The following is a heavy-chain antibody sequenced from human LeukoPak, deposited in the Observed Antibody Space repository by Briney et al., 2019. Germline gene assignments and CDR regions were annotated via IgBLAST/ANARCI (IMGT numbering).Heavy chain of an antibody. Sequence: PGGSLRLSCAASGFTFSSYAMSWVRQAPGKGLEWIGSIYYSGRTSHNPSLKSRVTISVDTSKNQFSLNLSSVTAADTAVYYCARDRSTVTPPQPDTFDIWGQGTMVTVSS. CDR1: GFTFSSYA. D-gene: IGHD4-17*01. CDR2: IYYSGRT. CDR3: ARDRSTVTPPQPDTFDI. J-gene: IGHJ3*02. V-gene: IGHV4-39*07.